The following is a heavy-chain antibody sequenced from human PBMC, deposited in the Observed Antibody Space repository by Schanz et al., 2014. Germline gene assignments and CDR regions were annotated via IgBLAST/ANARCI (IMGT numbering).Heavy chain of an antibody. CDR1: GGSISSYY. D-gene: IGHD2-2*01. J-gene: IGHJ6*03. V-gene: IGHV4-59*01. CDR3: ARQGIGYQHGRYYYYMDV. Sequence: QLQLQESGPGLVKPSETLSLTCTVSGGSISSYYWSWIRQPPGKGLEWIGYIYYSGDTNYNPSLKSRVTISVDTSKNQFSLNLISVTAADTAVYYCARQGIGYQHGRYYYYMDVWGRGTMVTVSS. CDR2: IYYSGDT.